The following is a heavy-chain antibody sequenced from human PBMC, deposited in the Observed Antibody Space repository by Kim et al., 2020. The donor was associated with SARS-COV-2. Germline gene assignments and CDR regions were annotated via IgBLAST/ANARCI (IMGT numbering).Heavy chain of an antibody. J-gene: IGHJ4*02. CDR2: IWYDGSNK. CDR3: ARDGSGGATNDY. V-gene: IGHV3-33*01. Sequence: GGSLRLSCAASGFTFSSYGMHWVRQAPGKGLEWVAVIWYDGSNKYYADSVKGRFTISRDNSKNTLYLQMNSLRAEDTAVYYCARDGSGGATNDYWGQGTLVTVSS. CDR1: GFTFSSYG. D-gene: IGHD1-26*01.